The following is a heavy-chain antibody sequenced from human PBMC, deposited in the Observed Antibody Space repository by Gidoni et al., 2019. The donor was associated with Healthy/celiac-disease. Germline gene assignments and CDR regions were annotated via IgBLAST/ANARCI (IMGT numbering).Heavy chain of an antibody. CDR2: ISGSGGST. CDR3: AKDYQWLSTTYYFDY. CDR1: GFTFGSYA. J-gene: IGHJ4*02. D-gene: IGHD6-19*01. V-gene: IGHV3-23*01. Sequence: EVLLLESGGGLVQRGGSLSLSCAASGFTFGSYAMSWVRQAPGKGLEWVSAISGSGGSTYYADSVKGRFTISRDNSKNTLYLQMNSLRAEDTAVYYCAKDYQWLSTTYYFDYWGQGTLVTVSS.